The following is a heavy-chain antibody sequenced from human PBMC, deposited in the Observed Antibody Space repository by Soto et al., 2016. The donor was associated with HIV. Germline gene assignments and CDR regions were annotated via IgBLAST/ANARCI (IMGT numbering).Heavy chain of an antibody. J-gene: IGHJ1*01. CDR3: ARDNGRSLIQN. CDR2: VYVNGRT. CDR1: GFSISYNY. V-gene: IGHV3-53*02. Sequence: EVQLVETGGGLVQPGGSLRLSCAPSGFSISYNYMSWVRQAPGKGLEWVSSVYVNGRTYYADSVKGRFTVSRDMSKNLIYLQMNSLRTEDTAVYFCARDNGRSLIQNVGPGTLVTVSS. D-gene: IGHD1-26*01.